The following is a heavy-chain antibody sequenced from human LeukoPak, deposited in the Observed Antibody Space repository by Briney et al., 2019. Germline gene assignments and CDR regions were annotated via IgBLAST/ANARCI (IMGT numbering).Heavy chain of an antibody. D-gene: IGHD3-16*01. CDR1: GFTFSSYA. Sequence: GGSLRLSCAASGFTFSSYAMSWVRQAPGKGLEWVSAISGSGSTIYYADSVKGRFTISRDNAKNSLCLQMNSLRAEDTAVYYCARDGGTYYFDYWGQGTLVTVSS. J-gene: IGHJ4*02. V-gene: IGHV3-48*03. CDR2: ISGSGSTI. CDR3: ARDGGTYYFDY.